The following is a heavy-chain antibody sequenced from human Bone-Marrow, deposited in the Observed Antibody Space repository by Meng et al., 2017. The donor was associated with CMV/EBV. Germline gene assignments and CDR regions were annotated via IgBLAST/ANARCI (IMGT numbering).Heavy chain of an antibody. CDR3: VLGGATTPFDY. J-gene: IGHJ4*02. Sequence: GESLKISCAASRFTFSSYGMHWVRQAPGKGLEWVAFIRYDGTNKYYADSVRGRFTISRDNSKNTLYLQMNSLRAEDTAVYYCVLGGATTPFDYWGQGTLVTVSS. D-gene: IGHD5-12*01. CDR2: IRYDGTNK. V-gene: IGHV3-30*02. CDR1: RFTFSSYG.